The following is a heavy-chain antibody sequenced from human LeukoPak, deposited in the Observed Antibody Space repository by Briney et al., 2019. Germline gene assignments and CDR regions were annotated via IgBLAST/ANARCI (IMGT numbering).Heavy chain of an antibody. D-gene: IGHD2/OR15-2a*01. CDR3: ARRRYFDTYLDP. Sequence: GESLKISCKGPEYDLANYWIGWVRQMPGRGPEWMGIVYPAGSIIHYSPSFQGQVTISVDRSVSTAYLQWTSLKASDSAMYFCARRRYFDTYLDPWGQGTLVTVSS. CDR2: VYPAGSII. CDR1: EYDLANYW. V-gene: IGHV5-51*01. J-gene: IGHJ5*02.